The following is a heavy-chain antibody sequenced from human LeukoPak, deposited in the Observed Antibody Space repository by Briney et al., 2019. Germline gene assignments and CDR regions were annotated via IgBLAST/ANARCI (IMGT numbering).Heavy chain of an antibody. CDR2: IYTSGST. J-gene: IGHJ4*02. CDR3: ARRDSGYAYFDY. V-gene: IGHV4-4*07. Sequence: MTSETLSLTCTVSGGSISSCYWSWIRQPAGKGLEWIGRIYTSGSTNYNPSLKSRVTMSVDTSKNQFSLKLSSVTAADTAVYYCARRDSGYAYFDYWGQGTLVTASS. D-gene: IGHD5-12*01. CDR1: GGSISSCY.